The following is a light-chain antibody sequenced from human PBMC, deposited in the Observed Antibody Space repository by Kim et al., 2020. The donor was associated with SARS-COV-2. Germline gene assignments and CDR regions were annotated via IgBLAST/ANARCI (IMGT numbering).Light chain of an antibody. J-gene: IGKJ4*01. CDR1: QSVSSS. CDR3: QQYSIWPHT. CDR2: GAS. Sequence: EIVMTQSPATLSVSPGERATLSCRASQSVSSSLAWYQQRPGQAPRLLIYGASTRATGIPDRFSGSGSGTEFTLTISSLQSEDFAVYYCQQYSIWPHTFGGGTKVDIK. V-gene: IGKV3-15*01.